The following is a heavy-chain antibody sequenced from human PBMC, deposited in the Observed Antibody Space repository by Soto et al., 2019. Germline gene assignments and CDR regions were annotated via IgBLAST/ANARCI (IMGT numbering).Heavy chain of an antibody. Sequence: EVQLLESGGGLVKPGGSLRLSCTASGFTFSSYSMNWVRRAPGKGLEWVSSISSSSSFIYSAGSVKGRFTISRDNAKNSLSLQMNSLKAEDTAVYYCAGGDETGTPYFGNWGQGTLVTVSS. CDR2: ISSSSSFI. D-gene: IGHD1-7*01. CDR1: GFTFSSYS. V-gene: IGHV3-21*01. J-gene: IGHJ4*02. CDR3: AGGDETGTPYFGN.